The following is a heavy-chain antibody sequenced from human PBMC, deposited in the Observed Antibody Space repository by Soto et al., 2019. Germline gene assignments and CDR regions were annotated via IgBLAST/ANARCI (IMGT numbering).Heavy chain of an antibody. Sequence: GGSLRLSCAASGFTFSSYWMSWVRQAPGKGLEWVANIKQDGSEKYYVDSVKGRFTISRDNAKNSLYLQMNSLRAEDTAVYYCARHGYCSSTSCYPYYYYGMDVWGQGTTVTVSS. D-gene: IGHD2-2*01. V-gene: IGHV3-7*03. CDR3: ARHGYCSSTSCYPYYYYGMDV. J-gene: IGHJ6*02. CDR1: GFTFSSYW. CDR2: IKQDGSEK.